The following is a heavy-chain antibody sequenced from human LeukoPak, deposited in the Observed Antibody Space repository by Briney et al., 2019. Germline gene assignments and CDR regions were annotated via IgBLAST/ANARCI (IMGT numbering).Heavy chain of an antibody. CDR3: ARDGYSYGFDY. CDR1: GFTFSSYE. Sequence: GGSLRLSCAASGFTFSSYEMNWVRQAPGKGLEWVSYISSSGSTIYYADSVKGRFAISRDNAKNSLYLQMNSLRAEDTAVYYCARDGYSYGFDYWGQGTLVTVSS. CDR2: ISSSGSTI. J-gene: IGHJ4*02. V-gene: IGHV3-48*03. D-gene: IGHD5-18*01.